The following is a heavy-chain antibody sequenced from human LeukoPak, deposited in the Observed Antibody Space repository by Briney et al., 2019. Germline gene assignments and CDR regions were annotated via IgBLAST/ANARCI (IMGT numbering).Heavy chain of an antibody. V-gene: IGHV3-7*03. CDR2: IKQDGSEK. J-gene: IGHJ4*02. Sequence: GGSLRLSCAASGFTFSNYWMTWVRQAPGKGLEWVANIKQDGSEKYYVDSVKGRFTISRDNAKNSLYLQMNSLKVEDTAVYFCARAGFTYQSGSGGYFIGDDWGQGTLVTVSS. CDR1: GFTFSNYW. D-gene: IGHD3-10*01. CDR3: ARAGFTYQSGSGGYFIGDD.